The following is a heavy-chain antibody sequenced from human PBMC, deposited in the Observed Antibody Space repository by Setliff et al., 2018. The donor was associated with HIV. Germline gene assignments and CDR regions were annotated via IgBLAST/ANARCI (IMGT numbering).Heavy chain of an antibody. D-gene: IGHD4-4*01. CDR3: ARSVMTTTNYFDY. J-gene: IGHJ4*02. V-gene: IGHV4-59*08. Sequence: SETLSLTCTVSGGSISSHYWSWVRQTPGKGLEWIGSIYHSGNTYYNLSLKGRVIISVDMSKNQFSLKLTSVTAADTAVFYCARSVMTTTNYFDYWGPGTLVTV. CDR2: IYHSGNT. CDR1: GGSISSHY.